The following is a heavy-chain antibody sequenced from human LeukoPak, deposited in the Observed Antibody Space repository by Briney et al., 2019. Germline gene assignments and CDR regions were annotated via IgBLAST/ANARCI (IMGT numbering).Heavy chain of an antibody. J-gene: IGHJ4*02. Sequence: PSETLSLTCTVSGGSISSYYWSWIRQPPGKGLEWIGYINYTGSANYNPSLKSRVTMSVDTSKNQFSLKLSSVTAADTAVYYCARQRADRIFGVVMGFGLDYWGRGTLVTVSS. V-gene: IGHV4-59*12. CDR2: INYTGSA. CDR1: GGSISSYY. CDR3: ARQRADRIFGVVMGFGLDY. D-gene: IGHD3-3*02.